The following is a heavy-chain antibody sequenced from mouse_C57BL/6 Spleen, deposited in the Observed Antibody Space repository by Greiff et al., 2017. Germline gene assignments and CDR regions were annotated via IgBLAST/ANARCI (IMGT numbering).Heavy chain of an antibody. CDR1: GYTFTDYE. CDR3: KRRTYGSWDFDY. CDR2: IDPETGGT. Sequence: QVQLQQSGAELVRPGASVTLSCTASGYTFTDYEMHWVKQTPVHGLEWIGAIDPETGGTAYNQKFKGKAILPADKSSSTAYMELRSLTSEDSAVYYGKRRTYGSWDFDYWGQGTTLTVSS. D-gene: IGHD1-1*01. J-gene: IGHJ2*01. V-gene: IGHV1-15*01.